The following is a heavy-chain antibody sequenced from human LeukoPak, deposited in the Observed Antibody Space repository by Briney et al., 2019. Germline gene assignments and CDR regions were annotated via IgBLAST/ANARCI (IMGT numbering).Heavy chain of an antibody. CDR1: GGSISSSSYY. Sequence: SETLSLTCTVSGGSISSSSYYWSWIRQPPGKGLEWIGEINHSGSTNYNPSLKSRVTISVDTSKNQFSLKLSSVTAADTAVYYCARVNYGYYYGMDVWGQGTTVTVSS. CDR2: INHSGST. D-gene: IGHD4-17*01. V-gene: IGHV4-39*07. J-gene: IGHJ6*02. CDR3: ARVNYGYYYGMDV.